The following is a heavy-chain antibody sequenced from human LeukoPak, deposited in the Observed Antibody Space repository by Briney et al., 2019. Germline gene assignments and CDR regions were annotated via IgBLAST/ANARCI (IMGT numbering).Heavy chain of an antibody. CDR1: GGSISSSSYY. J-gene: IGHJ4*02. V-gene: IGHV4-39*07. Sequence: SETLSLTCTVSGGSISSSSYYWGWIRQPPGKGLEWIGSIYTSGSTNYNPSLKSRVTMSVDTSKNQFSLKLSSVTAADTAVYYCARSDPTTAYYFDYWGQGTLVTVSS. D-gene: IGHD4-17*01. CDR2: IYTSGST. CDR3: ARSDPTTAYYFDY.